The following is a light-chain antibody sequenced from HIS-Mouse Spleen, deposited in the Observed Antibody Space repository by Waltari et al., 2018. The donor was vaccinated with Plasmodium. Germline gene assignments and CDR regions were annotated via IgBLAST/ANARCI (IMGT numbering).Light chain of an antibody. Sequence: EIVMTQSPATLSLSPGERATLSGRASQSVSSNLAWYQQKPGQAHRLLIYGASTRATGIPARFSGSGSGTEFTLTISSLQSEDFAVYYCQQYNNWSFTFGPGTKVDIK. V-gene: IGKV3-15*01. CDR3: QQYNNWSFT. CDR1: QSVSSN. J-gene: IGKJ3*01. CDR2: GAS.